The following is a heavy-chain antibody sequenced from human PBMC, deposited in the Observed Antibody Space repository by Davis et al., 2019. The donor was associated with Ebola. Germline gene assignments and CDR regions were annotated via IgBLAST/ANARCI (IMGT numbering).Heavy chain of an antibody. D-gene: IGHD3-16*01. CDR1: GFTFDDYA. V-gene: IGHV3-43*02. CDR2: ISGDGGST. J-gene: IGHJ4*02. CDR3: ARGSSFVVWY. Sequence: GESLKISCAASGFTFDDYAMHWVRQAPGKGLEWVSLISGDGGSTYYADSVKGRFTISRDNAKNSLYLQMNSLRAEDTAVYYCARGSSFVVWYWGQGTLVTVSS.